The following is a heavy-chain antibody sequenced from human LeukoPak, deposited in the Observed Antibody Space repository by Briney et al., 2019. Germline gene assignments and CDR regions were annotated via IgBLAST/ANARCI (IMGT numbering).Heavy chain of an antibody. CDR2: ISYDGSNK. Sequence: GGPLRLSCAASGFNFRSYAMHWVRQAPGKGLEWVAVISYDGSNKYYADSVKGRFTISRDNSKNTLDLQMNSLRAEDTAVYYCARPLGYCSSTSCYEWGYWGQGTLVTVSS. V-gene: IGHV3-30-3*01. J-gene: IGHJ4*02. D-gene: IGHD2-2*01. CDR1: GFNFRSYA. CDR3: ARPLGYCSSTSCYEWGY.